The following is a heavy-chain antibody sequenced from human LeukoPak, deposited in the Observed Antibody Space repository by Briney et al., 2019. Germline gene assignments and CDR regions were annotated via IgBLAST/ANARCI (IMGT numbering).Heavy chain of an antibody. CDR3: ARSNPQSRSGSYRVNYYYYYYMDV. J-gene: IGHJ6*03. V-gene: IGHV4-39*07. CDR2: IYYSGST. D-gene: IGHD3-10*01. CDR1: GGSISSSSYY. Sequence: PSETLSLTCTVSGGSISSSSYYWGWIRQPPGKGLEWIGGIYYSGSTYYNPSLKSRVTISVDTSKNQFSLKLSSVTAADTAVYYCARSNPQSRSGSYRVNYYYYYYMDVWGKGTTVTISS.